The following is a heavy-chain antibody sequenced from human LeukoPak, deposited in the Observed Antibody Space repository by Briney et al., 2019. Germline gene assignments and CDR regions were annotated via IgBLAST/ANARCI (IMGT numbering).Heavy chain of an antibody. Sequence: GGSLRLSCAASGFTFTTYWMHWVRQVPGKGLVWVARIKGDGSSTRHADSMKGRFTISRDNAKNTLYLQMNSLRDEDTAVYYCARISYYGGTPHFDYWGQGTLVTVSS. CDR2: IKGDGSST. CDR1: GFTFTTYW. V-gene: IGHV3-74*01. D-gene: IGHD4-23*01. CDR3: ARISYYGGTPHFDY. J-gene: IGHJ4*02.